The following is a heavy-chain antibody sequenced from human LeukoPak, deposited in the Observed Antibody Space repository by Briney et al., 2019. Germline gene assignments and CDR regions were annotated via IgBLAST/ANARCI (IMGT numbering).Heavy chain of an antibody. CDR1: GFTFSINA. CDR2: ISGSGGST. D-gene: IGHD2/OR15-2a*01. CDR3: AKPRGSTFTYYFDY. V-gene: IGHV3-23*01. Sequence: PGGSLRLSCAASGFTFSINAMSWVRQAPGKGLEWVSGISGSGGSTYYADSVKGRFTISRDNSKNTLYLQMNSLRAEDTAVYYCAKPRGSTFTYYFDYWGQGTLVTVSS. J-gene: IGHJ4*02.